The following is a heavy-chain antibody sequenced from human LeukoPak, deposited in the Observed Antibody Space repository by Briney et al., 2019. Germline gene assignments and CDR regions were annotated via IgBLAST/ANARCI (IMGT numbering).Heavy chain of an antibody. CDR3: ARRFAPSRNDAFDI. CDR2: FYYTGST. D-gene: IGHD3-10*01. CDR1: GGSISRNY. Sequence: PSETLSLTCTVSGGSISRNYWSWVRQPPGQGLEWIGCFYYTGSTNYNPSLKSRGTISVDTSKNQFSLKLSSVTASDTAVYYCARRFAPSRNDAFDIWGQGTMVTVSS. J-gene: IGHJ3*02. V-gene: IGHV4-59*08.